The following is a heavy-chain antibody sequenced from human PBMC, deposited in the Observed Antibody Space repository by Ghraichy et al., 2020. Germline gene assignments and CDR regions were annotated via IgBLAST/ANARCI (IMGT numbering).Heavy chain of an antibody. CDR2: ISSSSTI. J-gene: IGHJ3*02. Sequence: GSLRLSCAASGFTFSSYSMNWVRQAPGKGLEWVSYISSSSTIYYADSVKGRFTISRDNAKNSLYLQMNSLRAEDTAVYYCARDTGPIGDAFDIWGQGTMVTVSS. V-gene: IGHV3-48*04. CDR3: ARDTGPIGDAFDI. CDR1: GFTFSSYS. D-gene: IGHD4-11*01.